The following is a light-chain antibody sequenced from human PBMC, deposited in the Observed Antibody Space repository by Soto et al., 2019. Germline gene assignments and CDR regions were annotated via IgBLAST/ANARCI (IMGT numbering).Light chain of an antibody. J-gene: IGLJ1*01. CDR1: SIDVGGYNY. CDR3: SSYTSSSIDYV. Sequence: QSVLTQPASVSGSPGQSITISCTGTSIDVGGYNYVSWYQQHPGKAPKLMIYEVSNRPSGVSNRFSGSKSGNTASLTISGLQAEDEADYYCSSYTSSSIDYVFGTGTKVTVL. V-gene: IGLV2-14*01. CDR2: EVS.